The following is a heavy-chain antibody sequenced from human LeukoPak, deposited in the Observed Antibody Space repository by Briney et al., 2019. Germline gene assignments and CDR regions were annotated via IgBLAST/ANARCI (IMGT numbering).Heavy chain of an antibody. CDR3: ATGYSGSYTVDY. Sequence: GGSLRLSCAASAFTFDDYAMPWVRQAPGKGLEWVSGISWNSGSIGYADSLKGRFTISRDNAKNSLYLQMNSLRAEDTALYYCATGYSGSYTVDYWGQGNLVTVSS. V-gene: IGHV3-9*01. CDR1: AFTFDDYA. D-gene: IGHD1-26*01. CDR2: ISWNSGSI. J-gene: IGHJ4*02.